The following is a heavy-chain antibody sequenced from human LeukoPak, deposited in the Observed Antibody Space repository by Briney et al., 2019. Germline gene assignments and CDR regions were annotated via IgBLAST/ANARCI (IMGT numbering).Heavy chain of an antibody. J-gene: IGHJ4*02. CDR1: GYTFTGYY. Sequence: GASVKVSCKASGYTFTGYYMHWVRQAPGQGLEWMGWINPNSGGTNYAQKFQGRVTMTRDTSISTAYMELTSLRSEDTAIYYCARGPPNWGFDFWGQGALVTVSS. V-gene: IGHV1-2*02. CDR3: ARGPPNWGFDF. CDR2: INPNSGGT. D-gene: IGHD7-27*01.